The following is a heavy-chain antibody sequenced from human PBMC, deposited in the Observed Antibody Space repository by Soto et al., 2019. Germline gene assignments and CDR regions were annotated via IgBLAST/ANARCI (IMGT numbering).Heavy chain of an antibody. D-gene: IGHD1-1*01. CDR1: GYTFTSYG. V-gene: IGHV1-18*04. CDR2: ISAYNGNT. CDR3: ATANAQFLWAYDY. J-gene: IGHJ4*02. Sequence: ASVKVSCKASGYTFTSYGISWVRQAPGQGLEWMGWISAYNGNTNYAQKLQGRVTMTTDTSTSTAYMELRTPRPDATPLYYCATANAQFLWAYDYSGQGTLVTVSP.